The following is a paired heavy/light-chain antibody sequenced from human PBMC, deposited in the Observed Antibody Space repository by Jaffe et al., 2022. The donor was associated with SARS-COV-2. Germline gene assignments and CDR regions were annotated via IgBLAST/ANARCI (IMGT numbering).Heavy chain of an antibody. J-gene: IGHJ4*02. D-gene: IGHD6-13*01. CDR2: ISYDGSNK. CDR3: AKPSYSSSWYIGYFFDY. CDR1: GFTFSSYI. V-gene: IGHV3-30*04. Sequence: QVQLVESGGGVVQPGRSLRLSCAASGFTFSSYIMHWVRQAPGKGLEWVAVISYDGSNKYYADSVKGRFTISRDNSKNTLYLQMNSLRAEDTAVYYCAKPSYSSSWYIGYFFDYWGQGTLVTVSS.
Light chain of an antibody. Sequence: QSVLTQPPSVSAAPGQKVTISCSGSSSNIGNNYVSWYQQLPGTAPKLLIYENNKRPSGIPDRFSGSKSGTSATLGITGLQTGDEADYYCGTWDSRLSDGWVFGEGTKLTVL. CDR3: GTWDSRLSDGWV. CDR1: SSNIGNNY. V-gene: IGLV1-51*02. J-gene: IGLJ3*02. CDR2: ENN.